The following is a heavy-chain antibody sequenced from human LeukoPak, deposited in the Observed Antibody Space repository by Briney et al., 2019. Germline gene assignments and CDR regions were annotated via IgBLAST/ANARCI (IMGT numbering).Heavy chain of an antibody. D-gene: IGHD3-22*01. CDR2: IFHTGSI. Sequence: PSETLSLTCGVSGYSISGGYYWGWIRQSPGKGLEWIATIFHTGSIYHNPSLESRVILSVDTSKNQFSLILTSVTAADTAVYYCVRMGVSYYYDSSTYYPVAFDVWGQGTMVTVSS. J-gene: IGHJ3*01. CDR3: VRMGVSYYYDSSTYYPVAFDV. V-gene: IGHV4-38-2*01. CDR1: GYSISGGYY.